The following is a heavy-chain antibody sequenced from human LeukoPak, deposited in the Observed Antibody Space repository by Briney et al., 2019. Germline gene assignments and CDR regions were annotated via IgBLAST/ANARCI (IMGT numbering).Heavy chain of an antibody. D-gene: IGHD3-10*01. CDR2: INPNSGGT. V-gene: IGHV1-2*02. J-gene: IGHJ6*02. Sequence: ASVKVSCKASGYTFTGYYMHWVRQAPGQGLEWMGWINPNSGGTNYAQKFQGRVTMTRDTSISTAYMELSRLRSDDTAVYYCARVGPYPMVRGPYYYYGMDVWGQGTTVTVSS. CDR1: GYTFTGYY. CDR3: ARVGPYPMVRGPYYYYGMDV.